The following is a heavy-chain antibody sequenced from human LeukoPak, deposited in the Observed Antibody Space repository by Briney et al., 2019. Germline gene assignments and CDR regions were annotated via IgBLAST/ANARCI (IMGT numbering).Heavy chain of an antibody. CDR1: GYSFTSYW. D-gene: IGHD4/OR15-4a*01. V-gene: IGHV5-51*01. CDR2: IYPGDSDT. J-gene: IGHJ4*02. CDR3: ARRVLDYFEP. Sequence: RGESLKISCKGSGYSFTSYWIGWVRQMPGKGLEWTGIIYPGDSDTRYSPSFQGQVTISVDKSISTAYVQWSSLQASDTAMYYCARRVLDYFEPWGQGTLVTVSS.